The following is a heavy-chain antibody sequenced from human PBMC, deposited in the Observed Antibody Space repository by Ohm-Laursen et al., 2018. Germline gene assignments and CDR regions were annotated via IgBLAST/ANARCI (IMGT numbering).Heavy chain of an antibody. J-gene: IGHJ4*02. CDR2: IFHSGNT. Sequence: SQTLSLTCSVSGGSISSYYWGWIRQPPGKGLEWIGSIFHSGNTYYNPSLKSRLTMSVDTSKNQFSLKRSSVTAADTAVYYCAAVGGAPGGRIDYWGQGTLVTVSS. CDR1: GGSISSYY. CDR3: AAVGGAPGGRIDY. D-gene: IGHD2-21*01. V-gene: IGHV4-59*04.